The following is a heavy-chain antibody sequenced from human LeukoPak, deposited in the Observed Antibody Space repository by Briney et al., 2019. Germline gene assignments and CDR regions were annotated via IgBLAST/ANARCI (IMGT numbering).Heavy chain of an antibody. CDR3: ARGEYYDFWNDYPGTSQSPFDI. D-gene: IGHD3-3*01. J-gene: IGHJ3*02. CDR1: KFTFNSYS. Sequence: GGSLRLSCAASKFTFNSYSMSWVHQAPGKGLEWVANIKQEGSEKFYVDSVKGRFTISRDNGKNSLYLQMNSLRVDDTAVYYCARGEYYDFWNDYPGTSQSPFDIWGQGTMVTVSS. V-gene: IGHV3-7*01. CDR2: IKQEGSEK.